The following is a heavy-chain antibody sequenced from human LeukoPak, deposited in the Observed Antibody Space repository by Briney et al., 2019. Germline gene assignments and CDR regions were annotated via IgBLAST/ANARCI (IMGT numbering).Heavy chain of an antibody. CDR3: ARGTYYDFWSGYSPDGGSPTDY. D-gene: IGHD3-3*01. Sequence: ASVKVSCKASGYTFTSYGISWVQQAPGQGLEWMGWISAYNGNTNYAQKLQGRVTMTTDTSTSTANMELRSLRSDDTAVYYCARGTYYDFWSGYSPDGGSPTDYWGQGTLVTVSS. CDR2: ISAYNGNT. V-gene: IGHV1-18*01. CDR1: GYTFTSYG. J-gene: IGHJ4*02.